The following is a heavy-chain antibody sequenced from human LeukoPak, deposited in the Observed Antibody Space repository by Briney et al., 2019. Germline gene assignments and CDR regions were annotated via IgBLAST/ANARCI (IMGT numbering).Heavy chain of an antibody. Sequence: ASVRVSCTASGHTFTSYYMHWVRQAPGQGLEWMGIINPSGGSTSYAQKFQGRVTMTRDTSTSTVYMELSSLRSEDTAVYYCARDYSSSLPDYYFDYWGQGTLVTVSS. CDR2: INPSGGST. J-gene: IGHJ4*02. CDR3: ARDYSSSLPDYYFDY. D-gene: IGHD6-6*01. CDR1: GHTFTSYY. V-gene: IGHV1-46*01.